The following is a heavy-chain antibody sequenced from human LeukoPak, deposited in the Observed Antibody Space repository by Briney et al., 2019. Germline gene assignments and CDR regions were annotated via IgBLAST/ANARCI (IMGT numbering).Heavy chain of an antibody. CDR3: ARGGSFSYSYFDY. D-gene: IGHD5-18*01. CDR2: IYTXGXX. CDR1: GXXXXXXX. Sequence: KPSETLSLTCTVXGXXXXXXXXXXXXXPXGXXXXXXXXIYTXGXXNXXPSLKSRVTMSVDTSKNQFSLKLSSVTAAATAVYXXARGGSFSYSYFDYWGQGTLVTVSS. V-gene: IGHV4-4*07. J-gene: IGHJ4*02.